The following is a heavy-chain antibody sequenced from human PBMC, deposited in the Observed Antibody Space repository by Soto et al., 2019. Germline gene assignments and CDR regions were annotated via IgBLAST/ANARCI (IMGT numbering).Heavy chain of an antibody. D-gene: IGHD6-6*01. J-gene: IGHJ4*02. CDR2: INHSGST. Sequence: QVHLQQWGAGLLKSSETLSLTCAVYGGSFRDYYWSWVRQPPGKGLEWIGQINHSGSTNYNPSLKSRVTISVDTSKNQFSLKLSSVTAADTAVYYFARTSRFDSWRRGSLVTVSS. CDR3: ARTSRFDS. CDR1: GGSFRDYY. V-gene: IGHV4-34*01.